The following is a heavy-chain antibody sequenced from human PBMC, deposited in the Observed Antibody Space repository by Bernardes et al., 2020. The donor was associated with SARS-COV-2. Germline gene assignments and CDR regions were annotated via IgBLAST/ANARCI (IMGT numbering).Heavy chain of an antibody. D-gene: IGHD2-21*01. CDR2: IWYDGSNE. CDR1: GFTFSSYG. CDR3: ARDAYDACDI. Sequence: GGSLRLSCAASGFTFSSYGMHWVRQTPGKGLEWVAVIWYDGSNEFYTDSVKGRFTISRDNPKNTLYLHMNSLRAEDTAVYYCARDAYDACDIWGQGTMVTVSS. J-gene: IGHJ3*02. V-gene: IGHV3-33*01.